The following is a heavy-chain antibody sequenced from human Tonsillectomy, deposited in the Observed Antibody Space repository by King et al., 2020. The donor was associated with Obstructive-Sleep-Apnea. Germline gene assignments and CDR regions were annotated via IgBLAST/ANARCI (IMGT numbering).Heavy chain of an antibody. CDR1: GGSISSYS. Sequence: QLQESGPGLVKPSETLSLTCTVSGGSISSYSWSWIRQPPGKGLEWIGYIYYSGSTNYNPSLKSRVSISVDTSKNHFSLKLRSVTAADTAVYYCARISTRKSGFPLDYWGQGTLVTVSS. CDR2: IYYSGST. J-gene: IGHJ4*02. CDR3: ARISTRKSGFPLDY. V-gene: IGHV4-59*08. D-gene: IGHD3-22*01.